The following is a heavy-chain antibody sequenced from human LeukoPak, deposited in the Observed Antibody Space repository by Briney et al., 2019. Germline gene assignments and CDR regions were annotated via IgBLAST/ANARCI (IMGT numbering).Heavy chain of an antibody. CDR3: ARGRSTGYPYYFEY. D-gene: IGHD5-12*01. Sequence: GASVTVSCKASGYTFTSYDINWVRQAPGQGLEWMGWMNPNSGSTVYAQKFQGRVTITRNTSISTAYMELSGLRSEDTAVYYCARGRSTGYPYYFEYWGQGTLVTVSS. J-gene: IGHJ4*02. CDR2: MNPNSGST. CDR1: GYTFTSYD. V-gene: IGHV1-8*03.